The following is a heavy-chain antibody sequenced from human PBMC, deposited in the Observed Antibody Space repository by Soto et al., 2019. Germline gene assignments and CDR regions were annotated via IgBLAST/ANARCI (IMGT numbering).Heavy chain of an antibody. Sequence: SETLSLTCTVSGGSISSYYWSWIRQPPGKGLEWIGYIYYSGSTNYNPSLKSRVTISVDTSKNQFSLKLSSVTAADTAVYYCARGNWNYSPIDPWGQGTLVTVSS. CDR2: IYYSGST. V-gene: IGHV4-59*08. D-gene: IGHD1-7*01. J-gene: IGHJ5*02. CDR3: ARGNWNYSPIDP. CDR1: GGSISSYY.